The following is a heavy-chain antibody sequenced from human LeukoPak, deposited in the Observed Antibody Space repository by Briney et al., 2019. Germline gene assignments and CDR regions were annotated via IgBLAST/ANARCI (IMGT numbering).Heavy chain of an antibody. Sequence: PSETLSLTCAVSGGSISSSNWWSWVRQPPGKGLEWIGEIYHSGSTNYNPSLKSRVTISVDKSKNQFSLKLSSVTAADTAVYYCARAPAGYNWNGGFDYWGQGTLVTVSS. CDR1: GGSISSSNW. V-gene: IGHV4-4*02. D-gene: IGHD1-20*01. CDR3: ARAPAGYNWNGGFDY. CDR2: IYHSGST. J-gene: IGHJ4*02.